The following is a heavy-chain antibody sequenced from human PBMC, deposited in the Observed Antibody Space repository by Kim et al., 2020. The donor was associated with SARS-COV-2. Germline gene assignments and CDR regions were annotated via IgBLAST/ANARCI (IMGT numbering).Heavy chain of an antibody. CDR3: ARGYSSGWGDWYFDL. J-gene: IGHJ2*01. Sequence: GSVKGRFTISRENAKNSLYLQMNSLGAGDTAVYYCARGYSSGWGDWYFDLWGRGTLVTVSS. V-gene: IGHV3-13*01. D-gene: IGHD6-19*01.